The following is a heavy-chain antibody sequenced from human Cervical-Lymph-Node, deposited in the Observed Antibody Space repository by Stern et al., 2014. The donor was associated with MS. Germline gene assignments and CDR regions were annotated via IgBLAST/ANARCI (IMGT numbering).Heavy chain of an antibody. D-gene: IGHD2/OR15-2a*01. Sequence: QVQLQESGPGLVKPSGTLSLTCAVSGGSVSSTNWWSWVRQSPGKGLEWIGNIYHSGASNYRPSLRSRGSISLDTSKNHLSLHLTSVTAADTAVYYCARERQQYCNSEGCSYWYFDLWGRGTLVTVSS. J-gene: IGHJ2*01. CDR3: ARERQQYCNSEGCSYWYFDL. CDR1: GGSVSSTNW. CDR2: IYHSGAS. V-gene: IGHV4-4*02.